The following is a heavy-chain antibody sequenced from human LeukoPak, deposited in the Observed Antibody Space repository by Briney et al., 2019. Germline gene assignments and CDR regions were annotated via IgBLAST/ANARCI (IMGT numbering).Heavy chain of an antibody. V-gene: IGHV3-13*01. Sequence: PGGSLRLSCAASGFTFTNYDMHWVRQATGRGLEWVSAIGIRGDTYYPGSVKGRFTISRENAKSSLYLQMNSLRAEDTAVYYCARGGIQVSGIDELDHWGQGTLVTVSS. CDR2: IGIRGDT. CDR3: ARGGIQVSGIDELDH. D-gene: IGHD5-18*01. CDR1: GFTFTNYD. J-gene: IGHJ4*02.